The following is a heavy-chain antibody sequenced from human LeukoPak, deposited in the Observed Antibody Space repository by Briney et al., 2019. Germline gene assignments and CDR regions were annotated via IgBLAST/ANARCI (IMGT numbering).Heavy chain of an antibody. Sequence: GGSLRLSCAASGFTVSSNYMSWVRQAPGKGLEWVSVIYSGGSTYYSDSVKGRFTISRHNSKNTLYLQMNSLRDEDTAVYYCATDTYYYDSSGYPFTPAALGYWGQGALVTVSS. D-gene: IGHD3-22*01. CDR2: IYSGGST. J-gene: IGHJ4*02. V-gene: IGHV3-53*04. CDR1: GFTVSSNY. CDR3: ATDTYYYDSSGYPFTPAALGY.